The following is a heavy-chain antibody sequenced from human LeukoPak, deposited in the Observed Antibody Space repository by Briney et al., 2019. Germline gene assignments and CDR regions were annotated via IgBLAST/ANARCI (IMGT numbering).Heavy chain of an antibody. Sequence: GGSLRLSCAASGFTFGSYVMDWVRQAPGKGLEWVSSISSSSSYIYYADSLKGRFTISRDNAKNSLYLQMNSLRAEDTAVYYCAELGITMIGGVWGKGTTVTISS. CDR1: GFTFGSYV. D-gene: IGHD3-10*02. CDR2: ISSSSSYI. J-gene: IGHJ6*04. V-gene: IGHV3-21*01. CDR3: AELGITMIGGV.